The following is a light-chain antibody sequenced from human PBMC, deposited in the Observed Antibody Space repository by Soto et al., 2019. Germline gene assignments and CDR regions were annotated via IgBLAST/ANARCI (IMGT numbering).Light chain of an antibody. Sequence: QSALTQPASVSGSPGQSITISCTGTSSDVGGYNYVSWYQQHPGKAPKLMIYEVSYRPSGVSDRFSGSKSGNTASLTISGLHLEDEAAYYCSSYTTSSTLGVFGNGTKLTVL. CDR2: EVS. CDR1: SSDVGGYNY. CDR3: SSYTTSSTLGV. V-gene: IGLV2-14*01. J-gene: IGLJ1*01.